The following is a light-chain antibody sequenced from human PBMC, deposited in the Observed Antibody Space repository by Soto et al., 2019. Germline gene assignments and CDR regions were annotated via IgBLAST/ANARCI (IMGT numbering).Light chain of an antibody. CDR3: QQYNNWPPWT. CDR2: GAS. CDR1: QSVSSS. V-gene: IGKV3-15*01. Sequence: EIVMTQSPATLSVTLGGGATLSCRASQSVSSSLAWYQQKPGQAPRLLIYGASTRATGIPARFSGSGSGTEFTLTISSLQSEDFAVYYCQQYNNWPPWTFGQGTKVEIK. J-gene: IGKJ1*01.